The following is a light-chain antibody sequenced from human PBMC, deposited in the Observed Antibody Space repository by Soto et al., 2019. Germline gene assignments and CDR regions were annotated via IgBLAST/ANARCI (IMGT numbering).Light chain of an antibody. V-gene: IGLV1-44*01. CDR1: SSSIGRNT. CDR2: SNN. CDR3: AAWDDSLNGWV. J-gene: IGLJ3*02. Sequence: QSVLTQPPSASATPGQRVTISCSGSSSSIGRNTVDWYQQLPGTAPRLLVYSNNQRPSGVPDRFSGSKSGTSGSLAISGVQSEDEADYYCAAWDDSLNGWVFGGGTQLTVL.